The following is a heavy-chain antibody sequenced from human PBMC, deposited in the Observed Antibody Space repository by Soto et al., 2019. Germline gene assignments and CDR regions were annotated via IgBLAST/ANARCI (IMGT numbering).Heavy chain of an antibody. Sequence: EGQLVESGGGLVQPGRSLRLSCAASGFTFDVYPMHWVRQVPGKGLEWISGLTWNSVNIDYADSVKGRFTISRDNAKNSLYLQMNSLRPDDTALYYCVRRVRLARDAFDLRGQGTMVTVSS. CDR1: GFTFDVYP. D-gene: IGHD1-1*01. J-gene: IGHJ3*01. CDR2: LTWNSVNI. CDR3: VRRVRLARDAFDL. V-gene: IGHV3-9*01.